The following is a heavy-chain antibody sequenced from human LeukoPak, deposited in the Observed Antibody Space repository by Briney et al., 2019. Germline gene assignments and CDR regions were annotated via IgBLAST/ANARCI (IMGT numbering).Heavy chain of an antibody. V-gene: IGHV4-34*01. CDR1: GASFSGNY. D-gene: IGHD6-13*01. CDR3: ARTGSSWYAPLDWFDP. J-gene: IGHJ5*02. Sequence: PSETLSLTCAVYGASFSGNYWSWIRQTPGKGLEWIGEINPDDGTKYNPSLMSRVTISVDTSKNQFSLKLSSVTAADTAVYYCARTGSSWYAPLDWFDPWGQGTLVTVSS. CDR2: INPDDGT.